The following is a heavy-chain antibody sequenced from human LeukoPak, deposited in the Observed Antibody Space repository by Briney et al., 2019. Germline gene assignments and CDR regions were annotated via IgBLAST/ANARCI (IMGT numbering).Heavy chain of an antibody. Sequence: GGSLRLSCAASEFTFSSYWMSWVRQAPGKGLEWVANIKQDGSEKYYVDSAKGRFTISRDNAKSSLYLQMNSLRAEDTAVYYCARADGDGGYYYYYRMDVWGKGTTVTVSS. V-gene: IGHV3-7*03. CDR2: IKQDGSEK. D-gene: IGHD4-17*01. J-gene: IGHJ6*04. CDR1: EFTFSSYW. CDR3: ARADGDGGYYYYYRMDV.